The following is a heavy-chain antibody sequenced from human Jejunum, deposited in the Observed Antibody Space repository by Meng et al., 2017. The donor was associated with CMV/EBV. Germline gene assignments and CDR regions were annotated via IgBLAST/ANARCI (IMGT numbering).Heavy chain of an antibody. V-gene: IGHV4-59*01. CDR1: GASTGGSS. CDR2: IYFSGTT. Sequence: CTLSGASTGGSSWNCIRQPPGEGLEWFGNIYFSGTTKSNPSLKSRVPISVDTSKIQFSLTLGSVAPADTAVYYCARGWGTTSPWDYWGQGRLVTVSS. J-gene: IGHJ4*02. CDR3: ARGWGTTSPWDY. D-gene: IGHD3-16*01.